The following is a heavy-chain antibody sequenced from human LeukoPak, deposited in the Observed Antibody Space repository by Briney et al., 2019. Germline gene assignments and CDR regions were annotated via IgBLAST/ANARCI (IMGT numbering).Heavy chain of an antibody. D-gene: IGHD4-23*01. CDR1: GFTFSSYG. CDR2: ISYDGSNK. V-gene: IGHV3-30*03. J-gene: IGHJ4*02. CDR3: AGDRSTVAAWVDY. Sequence: GGSLRLSCAASGFTFSSYGMHWVRQAPGKGLEWVAVISYDGSNKYYADSVKGRFTISRDNSKNTLYLQMNSLRAEDTAVYYCAGDRSTVAAWVDYWGQGTLVTVSS.